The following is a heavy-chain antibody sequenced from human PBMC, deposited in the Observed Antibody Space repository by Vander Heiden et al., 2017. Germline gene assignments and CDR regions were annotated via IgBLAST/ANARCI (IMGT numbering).Heavy chain of an antibody. CDR2: ISSSSSAV. J-gene: IGHJ4*02. CDR3: ARSRSSWDY. D-gene: IGHD6-6*01. CDR1: GFGFSSYT. Sequence: EVQLVVSGGGLVQPGGSLRLPPAASGFGFSSYTMSWVRQAPGKGLEWVSSISSSSSAVYYADSVQGRFTISRDNAKNSLYLQIHSLRDGDTAVYYCARSRSSWDYWGQGTLVTVSS. V-gene: IGHV3-48*02.